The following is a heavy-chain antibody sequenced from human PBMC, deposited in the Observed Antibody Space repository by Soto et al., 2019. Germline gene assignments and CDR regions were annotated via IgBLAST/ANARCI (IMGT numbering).Heavy chain of an antibody. CDR1: AFTFGDYA. CDR3: AKGYTTSCFAHFEF. J-gene: IGHJ4*02. V-gene: IGHV3-9*01. Sequence: EVQLVESGGGLVQPGRSLRLSCAASAFTFGDYAMHWVRQAPEKGLEWVSCISWNSGNIVYVDSVEGRFTISRDNAKNSLYLQMNSLRPEDTAFYYCAKGYTTSCFAHFEFWGQGGLVSVSS. D-gene: IGHD2-2*01. CDR2: ISWNSGNI.